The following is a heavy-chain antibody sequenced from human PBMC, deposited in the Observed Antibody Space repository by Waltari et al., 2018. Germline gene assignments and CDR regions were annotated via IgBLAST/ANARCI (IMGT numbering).Heavy chain of an antibody. CDR2: INPNSGGT. CDR1: GYSISSGYY. V-gene: IGHV1-2*06. D-gene: IGHD4-17*01. Sequence: QVQLQESGPGLVKPSETLSLTCAVSGYSISSGYYWGWIRQPPGKGLEWMGRINPNSGGTNYAQMFQGRVTMTRDTSISTAYMGLSRLRSDDTAVYYCARNHHSDYGDRNRLDYWGQGTLVTVSS. J-gene: IGHJ4*02. CDR3: ARNHHSDYGDRNRLDY.